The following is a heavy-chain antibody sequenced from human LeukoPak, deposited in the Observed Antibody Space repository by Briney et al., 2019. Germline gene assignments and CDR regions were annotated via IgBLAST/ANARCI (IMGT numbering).Heavy chain of an antibody. CDR1: GFTFSSYS. J-gene: IGHJ5*02. Sequence: GGSLRLSCAASGFTFSSYSMNWVRQAPGKGLEWVSSISSSSSYIYYADSVKGRFTISRDNAKNSLYLRMNSLRAEDTAVYYCAYAVAGTLGFDPWGQGTLVTVSS. CDR3: AYAVAGTLGFDP. D-gene: IGHD6-19*01. V-gene: IGHV3-21*01. CDR2: ISSSSSYI.